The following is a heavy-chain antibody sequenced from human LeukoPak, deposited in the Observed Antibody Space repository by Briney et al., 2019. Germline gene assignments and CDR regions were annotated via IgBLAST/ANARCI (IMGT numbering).Heavy chain of an antibody. CDR2: IYYSGST. CDR1: GDSISSSSYY. D-gene: IGHD3-22*01. CDR3: ARLQYYYDSNGYYSLYYFDY. J-gene: IGHJ4*02. V-gene: IGHV4-39*01. Sequence: PPETPSLTCTVSGDSISSSSYYWGWIRQPPGKGLEWIGNIYYSGSTYYNPSLRSRLTISLDTSKNQFSLTLSSVTAADTAVYYCARLQYYYDSNGYYSLYYFDYWGQGSDVAVSS.